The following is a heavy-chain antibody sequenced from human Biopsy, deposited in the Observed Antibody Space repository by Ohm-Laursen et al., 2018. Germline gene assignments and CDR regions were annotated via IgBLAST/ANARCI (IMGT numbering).Heavy chain of an antibody. CDR2: VDWDDYE. Sequence: PTQTLTLTGSFSGFSLSAPGMCVSWIRQAPGKALEWLARVDWDDYEDYSASLQTRLSLSKDTPSNQVVLTLTNVGPEDTATYHCARTPIAIFSAGLVYRHRRHLQGMDVWGQGIAVTVS. J-gene: IGHJ6*02. D-gene: IGHD3-3*01. V-gene: IGHV2-70*11. CDR1: GFSLSAPGMC. CDR3: ARTPIAIFSAGLVYRHRRHLQGMDV.